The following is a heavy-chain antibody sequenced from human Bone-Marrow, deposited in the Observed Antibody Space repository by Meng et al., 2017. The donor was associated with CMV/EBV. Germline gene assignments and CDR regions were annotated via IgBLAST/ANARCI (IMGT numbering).Heavy chain of an antibody. J-gene: IGHJ4*02. V-gene: IGHV3-30*02. CDR3: AREAQLSYAGSFQVDY. CDR2: IRYDGNNK. D-gene: IGHD2-8*01. Sequence: GESLKISCAASGFIFTSHGMHWVRQAPGKGLEWVSFIRYDGNNKYYEDSVRGRFTVSRDNSKNTLYLQMDSMRVEDTAVYYCAREAQLSYAGSFQVDYWGQGMLVTVSS. CDR1: GFIFTSHG.